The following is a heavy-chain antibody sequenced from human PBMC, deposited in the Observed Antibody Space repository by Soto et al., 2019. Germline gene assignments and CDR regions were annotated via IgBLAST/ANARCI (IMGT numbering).Heavy chain of an antibody. V-gene: IGHV4-39*01. CDR3: ARWFPLGGPDRRSYYYGMDV. CDR2: IYYSGST. Sequence: PSETLSLTCTVSGGSISSSSYYWGWIRQPPGKGLEWIGSIYYSGSTYYNPSLKSRVTISVDTSKNQFSLKLSSVTAADTAVYYCARWFPLGGPDRRSYYYGMDVWGQGTTVTVSS. D-gene: IGHD3-10*01. CDR1: GGSISSSSYY. J-gene: IGHJ6*02.